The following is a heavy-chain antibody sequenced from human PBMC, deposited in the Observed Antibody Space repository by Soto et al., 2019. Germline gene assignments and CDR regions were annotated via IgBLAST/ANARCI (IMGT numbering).Heavy chain of an antibody. CDR3: ARSWAVAGSYDY. V-gene: IGHV3-66*01. Sequence: EVQLVESGGGLVQPGGSLRLSCAASGFTVGSNYMNWVRQAPGKGLEWVSVIYSGGSTYYADSVKGRFTISRDNSKNTLYLQMNSLRAEDTAVYYCARSWAVAGSYDYCGQGTLVTVSS. D-gene: IGHD6-19*01. J-gene: IGHJ4*02. CDR1: GFTVGSNY. CDR2: IYSGGST.